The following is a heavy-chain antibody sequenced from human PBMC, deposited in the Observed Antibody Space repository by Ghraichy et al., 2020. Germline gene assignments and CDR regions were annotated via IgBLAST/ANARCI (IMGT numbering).Heavy chain of an antibody. D-gene: IGHD2-21*01. J-gene: IGHJ2*01. CDR3: AGSFAVIRYFDL. V-gene: IGHV4-39*01. Sequence: SETLSLTCTVSGGSIRSSNFYWDWIRQPPGKGPEWLGSIYHTGSTYHNPSLESRLTISVDTSKNLFSLKLTSVTAADTAVYFCAGSFAVIRYFDLWGRGTLVTVSS. CDR2: IYHTGST. CDR1: GGSIRSSNFY.